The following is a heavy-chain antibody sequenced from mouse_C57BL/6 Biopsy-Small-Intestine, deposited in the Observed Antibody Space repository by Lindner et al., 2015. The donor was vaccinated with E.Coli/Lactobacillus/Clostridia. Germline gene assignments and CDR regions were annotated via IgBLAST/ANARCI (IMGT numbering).Heavy chain of an antibody. J-gene: IGHJ1*01. D-gene: IGHD1-3*01. CDR1: GYSFTDYY. V-gene: IGHV1-18*01. Sequence: SVKVSCKASGYSFTDYYIHWVRQAPGQGLEWMGWINPNSGGTNYAQKFQGRVTMTRDTSFNTASMELSSLQSDDTAVYYCAKDNGQWLGAFDIWGQGTRVTVSS. CDR2: INPNSGGT. CDR3: AKDNGQWLGAFDI.